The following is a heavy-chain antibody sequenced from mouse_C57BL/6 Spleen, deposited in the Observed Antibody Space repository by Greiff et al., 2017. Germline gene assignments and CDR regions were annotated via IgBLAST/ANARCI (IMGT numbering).Heavy chain of an antibody. D-gene: IGHD1-3*01. Sequence: QVQLQQSGAELVRPGASVTLSCKASGYTFTDYEMHWVKQTPVHGLEWIGAIDPETGGPAYNQKFKGKAILTADKSSSTAYMELRSLTSEDSAVYYCTSLQLSPDYWGQGTTLTVSS. CDR2: IDPETGGP. J-gene: IGHJ2*01. CDR3: TSLQLSPDY. V-gene: IGHV1-15*01. CDR1: GYTFTDYE.